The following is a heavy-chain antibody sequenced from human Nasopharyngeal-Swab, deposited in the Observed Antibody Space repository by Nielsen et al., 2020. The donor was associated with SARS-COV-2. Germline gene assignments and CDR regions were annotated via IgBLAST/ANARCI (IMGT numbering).Heavy chain of an antibody. CDR2: INSDGSST. V-gene: IGHV3-74*01. CDR1: GFTFSSYW. CDR3: ARGGRNSYGYVDP. J-gene: IGHJ5*02. Sequence: GGSLRLSCAASGFTFSSYWMHWVRQAPGKGLVWVSRINSDGSSTSYADSVKGRFTISRDNAKNTLYLQMNSLRAEDTAVYYCARGGRNSYGYVDPWGQGTLVTVSS. D-gene: IGHD5-18*01.